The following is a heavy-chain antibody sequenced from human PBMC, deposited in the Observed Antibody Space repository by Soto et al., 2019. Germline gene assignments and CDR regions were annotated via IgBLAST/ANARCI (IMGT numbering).Heavy chain of an antibody. D-gene: IGHD1-1*01. CDR1: GGSIISSSYY. J-gene: IGHJ6*02. CDR3: TSRLGYGYAMDV. CDR2: IFYSGST. V-gene: IGHV4-39*01. Sequence: SETLSLTCTVSGGSIISSSYYWGWIRQPPGKGLEWIGSIFYSGSTYYNPSLKSRVTISVDTSKNQFSLKLSSVTAADTAVYYCTSRLGYGYAMDVWGQGTAVTVSS.